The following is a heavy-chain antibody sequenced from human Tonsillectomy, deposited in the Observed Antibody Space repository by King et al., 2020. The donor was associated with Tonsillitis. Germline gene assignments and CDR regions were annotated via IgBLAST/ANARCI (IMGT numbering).Heavy chain of an antibody. CDR3: ARESLASEDSSSWYEPFDY. J-gene: IGHJ4*02. CDR2: ISYDGRTK. CDR1: GFTFSSYP. D-gene: IGHD6-13*01. V-gene: IGHV3-30*04. Sequence: VQLVESGGGVVQPGRFLRLSCAASGFTFSSYPMHWVRQAPGKGLEGVAIISYDGRTKYYADSVKGRFTISRDNSKNTLFLQMSSLRPEDTAVYYCARESLASEDSSSWYEPFDYWGQGTLASVSS.